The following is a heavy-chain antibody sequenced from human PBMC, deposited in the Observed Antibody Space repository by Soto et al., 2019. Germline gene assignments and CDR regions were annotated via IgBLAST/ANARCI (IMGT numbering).Heavy chain of an antibody. Sequence: EVHLLDSGGGLVQPGGSLRLSCAASGFTFSNYVMSWVRQAPGKGLEWVSSISGSGDNTYYADSVKGRFTISRDNSKNTLFLQMNSLRAEDTAVYYFARLPLLLALGFDYWGQGTLVTVSS. CDR1: GFTFSNYV. CDR3: ARLPLLLALGFDY. D-gene: IGHD3-10*01. J-gene: IGHJ4*02. CDR2: ISGSGDNT. V-gene: IGHV3-23*01.